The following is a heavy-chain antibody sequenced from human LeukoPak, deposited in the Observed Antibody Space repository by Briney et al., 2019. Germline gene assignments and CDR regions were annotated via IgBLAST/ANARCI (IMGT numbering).Heavy chain of an antibody. D-gene: IGHD6-13*01. V-gene: IGHV3-30*04. CDR3: ARDHSRIAAAGTFGY. J-gene: IGHJ4*02. CDR2: ISYDGSNK. CDR1: GFTFGSYA. Sequence: PGRSLRLSCAASGFTFGSYAMHWVRQAPGKGLEWVAVISYDGSNKYYADSVKGRFTISRDNSKNTLYLQMNSLRAEDTAVYYCARDHSRIAAAGTFGYWGQGTLVTVSS.